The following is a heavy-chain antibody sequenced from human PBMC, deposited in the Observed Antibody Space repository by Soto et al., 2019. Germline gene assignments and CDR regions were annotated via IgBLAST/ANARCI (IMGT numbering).Heavy chain of an antibody. CDR2: VSRDGNNK. V-gene: IGHV3-30*18. CDR1: GFSFSNYG. CDR3: AKDRVIQVLPNWLDH. Sequence: PLRLSCVAPGFSFSNYGMHWVRQAPGKGLEWVAFVSRDGNNKYYAESVKGRFTISRDNSKNTLFLQVDRLTVDDTAVYYCAKDRVIQVLPNWLDHWGQGTLVTISA. J-gene: IGHJ5*02.